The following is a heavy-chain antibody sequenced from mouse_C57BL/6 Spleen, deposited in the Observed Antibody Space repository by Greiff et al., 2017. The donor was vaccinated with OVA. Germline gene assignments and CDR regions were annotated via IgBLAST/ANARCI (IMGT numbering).Heavy chain of an antibody. CDR1: GFTFTDYY. J-gene: IGHJ1*03. CDR2: IRNKANGYTT. Sequence: EVQLVESGGGLVQPGGSLSLSCAASGFTFTDYYMSWVRQPPGKALEWLGFIRNKANGYTTEYSASVKGRFTISRDNSQSILYLQMNALRAEDSATYYCARCESSSFYWYFDVWGTGTTVTVSS. V-gene: IGHV7-3*01. D-gene: IGHD1-1*01. CDR3: ARCESSSFYWYFDV.